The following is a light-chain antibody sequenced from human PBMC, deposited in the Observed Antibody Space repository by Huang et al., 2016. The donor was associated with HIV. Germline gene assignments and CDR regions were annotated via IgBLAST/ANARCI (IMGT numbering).Light chain of an antibody. CDR2: KAS. CDR3: QQYNSYSGK. CDR1: QSIGTW. J-gene: IGKJ1*01. Sequence: DIQMTQSPSALSASVGDRVTSTCRASQSIGTWLAWYQQKPGKPPKLLIYKASTIQGGVPSRFGGGGSGTEFTRTISSLQPDDFATYFCQQYNSYSGKFGQGTKVE. V-gene: IGKV1-5*03.